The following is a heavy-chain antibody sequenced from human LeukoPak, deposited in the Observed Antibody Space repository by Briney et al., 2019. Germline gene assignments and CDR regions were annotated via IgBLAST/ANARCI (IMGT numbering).Heavy chain of an antibody. D-gene: IGHD2-15*01. CDR3: AKSLLGGPDY. CDR2: ISGSGRRT. CDR1: GFTFSSYA. J-gene: IGHJ4*02. V-gene: IGHV3-23*01. Sequence: GGSLRLSCAASGFTFSSYAMSWVRQAPEKGLECVSAISGSGRRTYYADSVKGRFTISRDNSKNTLYLQMNSLRAEDTAVYYCAKSLLGGPDYWGQGTLVTVSS.